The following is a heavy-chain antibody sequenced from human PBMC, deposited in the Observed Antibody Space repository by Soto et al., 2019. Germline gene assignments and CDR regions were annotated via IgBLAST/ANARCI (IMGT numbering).Heavy chain of an antibody. Sequence: GGSLRLSCAASGFTFSSYAMSWVRQAPGKGLEWVSAISGSGGSTYYADSVKGRFTISRDNSKNTLYLQMNSLRAEDTAVYYCAKDYDFWSDPSNFDYWGQGTLVTVSS. CDR2: ISGSGGST. J-gene: IGHJ4*02. CDR1: GFTFSSYA. V-gene: IGHV3-23*01. CDR3: AKDYDFWSDPSNFDY. D-gene: IGHD3-3*01.